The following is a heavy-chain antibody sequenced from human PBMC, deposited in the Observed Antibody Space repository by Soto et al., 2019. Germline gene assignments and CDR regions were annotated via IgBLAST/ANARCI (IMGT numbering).Heavy chain of an antibody. V-gene: IGHV1-69*01. D-gene: IGHD4-4*01. CDR2: IIPIFGTT. CDR1: GGTFSSYA. Sequence: QVQLVQSGAEVKKPGSSVKVSCKASGGTFSSYAISWVRQAPGQGLEWMGGIIPIFGTTNYAQKFQGRVSITADQSTSTAYMELSSLRSEDTAVYYCAREGLTTLTTGDYYYGMDVWGQGTTVTVSS. CDR3: AREGLTTLTTGDYYYGMDV. J-gene: IGHJ6*02.